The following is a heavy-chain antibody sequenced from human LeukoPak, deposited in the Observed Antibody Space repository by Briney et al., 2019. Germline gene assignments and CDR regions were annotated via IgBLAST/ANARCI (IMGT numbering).Heavy chain of an antibody. CDR2: IEYDGSYG. CDR1: GFTFSSYA. V-gene: IGHV3-33*05. J-gene: IGHJ4*02. D-gene: IGHD3-3*01. CDR3: ATDRRYDFWSGFSEY. Sequence: GGSLRLSCAASGFTFSSYAMWWARQAPGKGLEGVAVIEYDGSYGYYADSVKGRFTISRDNSKNTLYLQMDSLRAEDTAVYYCATDRRYDFWSGFSEYWGRGTLVTVSS.